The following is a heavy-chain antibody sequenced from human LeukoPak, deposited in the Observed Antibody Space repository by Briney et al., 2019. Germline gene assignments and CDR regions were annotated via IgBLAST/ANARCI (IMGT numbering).Heavy chain of an antibody. CDR3: ARADRYDYYYYYMDV. D-gene: IGHD5-12*01. CDR2: ISSSGSTI. Sequence: GGSLRLSCAASGFTFSSYEMNWVRQAPGKGLEGVSYISSSGSTIYYADSVKGRFTIYRDNAKNSLYLQMNSLRAEDTAVYYCARADRYDYYYYYMDVWGKGTTVTVSS. J-gene: IGHJ6*03. V-gene: IGHV3-48*03. CDR1: GFTFSSYE.